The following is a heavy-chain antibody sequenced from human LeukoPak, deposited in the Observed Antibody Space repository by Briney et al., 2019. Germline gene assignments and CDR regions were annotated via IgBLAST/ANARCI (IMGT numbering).Heavy chain of an antibody. V-gene: IGHV3-23*01. D-gene: IGHD3-10*01. J-gene: IGHJ4*02. CDR1: GFTFSSYA. CDR3: AKTPKLVVRVDIFDY. CDR2: TSGSGGST. Sequence: PGGSLRLSCAASGFTFSSYAMSWVRQAPGKGLEWVSATSGSGGSTYYADSVEGRFTISRDNSKNTLYLQMNSLRAEDTAVYYCAKTPKLVVRVDIFDYWGQGTLVTVSS.